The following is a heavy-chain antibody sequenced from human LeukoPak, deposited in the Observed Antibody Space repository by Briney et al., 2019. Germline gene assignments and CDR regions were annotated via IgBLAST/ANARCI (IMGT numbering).Heavy chain of an antibody. CDR3: ARDRVAVAGRSDY. V-gene: IGHV3-7*01. Sequence: GGSLRLSCAASGFTFSSYSMNWVRQAPGKGLEWVANIKQDGSEKYYVDSVKGRFTISRDNAKNSLYLQMNSLRAEDTAVYYCARDRVAVAGRSDYWGQGTLVTVSS. J-gene: IGHJ4*02. CDR1: GFTFSSYS. CDR2: IKQDGSEK. D-gene: IGHD6-19*01.